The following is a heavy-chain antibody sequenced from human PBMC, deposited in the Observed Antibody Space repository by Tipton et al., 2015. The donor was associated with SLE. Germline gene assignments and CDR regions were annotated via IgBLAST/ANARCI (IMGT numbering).Heavy chain of an antibody. CDR3: AREQIGPAYYFDY. CDR2: ISRDGRNK. J-gene: IGHJ4*02. V-gene: IGHV3-30*03. Sequence: SLRLSCATSGFPFTNHGLHCVRQAPGKGLQWVSLISRDGRNKLYAEAVEGRFTISRDDSDNTLYLQLNNLRPEDTAIYYCAREQIGPAYYFDYWGQGILVTVSS. CDR1: GFPFTNHG. D-gene: IGHD3-16*01.